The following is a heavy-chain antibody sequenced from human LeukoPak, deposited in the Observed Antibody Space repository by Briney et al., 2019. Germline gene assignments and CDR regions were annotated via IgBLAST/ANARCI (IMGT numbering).Heavy chain of an antibody. Sequence: GGSLKLSCAASGFTFSSYYMTWVRQAPGKGLEWVSFIYSGGSTYYTDSVKGRFTISRDNSKNTLYLQMNSLRAEDTAVYYCARRAGDYSHPYDYWGQGILVTVSS. V-gene: IGHV3-53*01. CDR1: GFTFSSYY. J-gene: IGHJ4*02. CDR3: ARRAGDYSHPYDY. CDR2: IYSGGST. D-gene: IGHD3-22*01.